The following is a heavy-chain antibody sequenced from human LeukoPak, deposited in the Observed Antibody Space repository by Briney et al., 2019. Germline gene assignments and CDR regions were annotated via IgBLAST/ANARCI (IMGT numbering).Heavy chain of an antibody. CDR3: ARDIELST. CDR1: GFNFADSA. V-gene: IGHV3-23*01. J-gene: IGHJ3*01. CDR2: ISFNGKNT. D-gene: IGHD5-12*01. Sequence: GGSLRLSCAASGFNFADSAMSWVRQTPRKGLEWVSLISFNGKNTYYGDSVKGRFTISRDNSKDTVYLQMNSLRAEDTAIFYCARDIELSTWGPGTMVTVSS.